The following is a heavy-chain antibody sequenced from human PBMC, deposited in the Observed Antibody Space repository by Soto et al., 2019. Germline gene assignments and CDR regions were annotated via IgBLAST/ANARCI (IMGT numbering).Heavy chain of an antibody. Sequence: QDQLVQSGAEVKKRGSSVKVSCKASGGTFSSHTFSWVRQAPGQGLEWMGRIIPALGTATYAQKFQGRVTITADESATTVYMELNSRRSEDTAVYYCARPDFGDYWYFDLWGRGTLVTVSS. J-gene: IGHJ2*01. D-gene: IGHD4-17*01. CDR3: ARPDFGDYWYFDL. CDR2: IIPALGTA. V-gene: IGHV1-69*08. CDR1: GGTFSSHT.